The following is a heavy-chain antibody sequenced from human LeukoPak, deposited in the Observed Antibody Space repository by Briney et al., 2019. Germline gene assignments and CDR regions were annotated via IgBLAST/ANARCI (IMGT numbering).Heavy chain of an antibody. CDR2: ISAYNGNT. CDR3: ARIRLFGSGGSGYGNWFDP. Sequence: ASVKVSCKASGYTFTSYGISWVRQAPGQGLEWMGWISAYNGNTNYAQKLQGRVTMTTDTSTSTAYMELSSLRSDDTAVYYCARIRLFGSGGSGYGNWFDPWGQGTLVTVSS. CDR1: GYTFTSYG. D-gene: IGHD2-15*01. V-gene: IGHV1-18*01. J-gene: IGHJ5*02.